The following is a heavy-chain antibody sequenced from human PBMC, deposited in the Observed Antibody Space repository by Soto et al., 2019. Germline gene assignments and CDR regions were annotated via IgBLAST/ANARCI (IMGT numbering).Heavy chain of an antibody. D-gene: IGHD2-2*01. CDR1: GGTFSSYA. V-gene: IGHV1-69*01. CDR3: ARSQGSSTSLEIYYYYYYGMDV. J-gene: IGHJ6*02. Sequence: QVQLVQSGAEVKKPGPSVKVSCKASGGTFSSYAISWVRQAPGRGLEWMGGIIPISGTANYAQKFQGRVTITADEHTGTAYMELRSLRSEDTAVYYCARSQGSSTSLEIYYYYYYGMDVWGQGTTVTVSS. CDR2: IIPISGTA.